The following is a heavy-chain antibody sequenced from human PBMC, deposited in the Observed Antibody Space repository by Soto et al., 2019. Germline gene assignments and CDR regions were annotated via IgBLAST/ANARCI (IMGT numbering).Heavy chain of an antibody. CDR3: ARSSCYATPLDQ. Sequence: PSETLSLTCTVSGGSMNTFYWSWVRQSPGKGLEWIGYIYFRGTTHYHPSLQSRVSISIDTSQNQFSLKLNSMTTADTAVYYCARSSCYATPLDQWGQGTLVTVSS. J-gene: IGHJ4*02. D-gene: IGHD3-22*01. CDR1: GGSMNTFY. V-gene: IGHV4-59*01. CDR2: IYFRGTT.